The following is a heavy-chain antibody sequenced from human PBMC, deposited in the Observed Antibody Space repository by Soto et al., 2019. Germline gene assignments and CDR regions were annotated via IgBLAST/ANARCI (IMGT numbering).Heavy chain of an antibody. J-gene: IGHJ3*02. D-gene: IGHD3-22*01. V-gene: IGHV3-7*03. Sequence: PGGSLRLSCAASGFTFSSYWMSWARQAPGKGLEWVANIKQDGSEKYYVDSVKDRFTISRDNAKNSLYLQMNSLRAEDTAVYYCARIRSITMIVVVPGVFDIWGQGTMVTVSS. CDR2: IKQDGSEK. CDR3: ARIRSITMIVVVPGVFDI. CDR1: GFTFSSYW.